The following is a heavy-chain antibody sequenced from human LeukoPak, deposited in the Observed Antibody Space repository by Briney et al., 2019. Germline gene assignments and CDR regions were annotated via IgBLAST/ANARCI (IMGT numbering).Heavy chain of an antibody. CDR3: ARDRYYYDGSGTRWSDS. Sequence: SETLSLTCSVSDDSITMYYWTWIRQPPGKGLEWIGYVDHTGSTNFNPSLNGRVSISRDTTKNLFSLKLSSVTAADTAVYYCARDRYYYDGSGTRWSDSGGQGTLVTVSS. CDR1: DDSITMYY. D-gene: IGHD3-22*01. CDR2: VDHTGST. J-gene: IGHJ5*01. V-gene: IGHV4-59*01.